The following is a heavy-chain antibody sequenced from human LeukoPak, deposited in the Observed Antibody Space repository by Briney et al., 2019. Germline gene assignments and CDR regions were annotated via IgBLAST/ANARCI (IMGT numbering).Heavy chain of an antibody. CDR1: GFTFSSYP. Sequence: GGSLRLSCAASGFTFSSYPMSWVRQAPGKGLEWVSSISDSGDITYYADSVKGRFTISKDNSKNTLYVQMNSLRVEDTAVYYCAKDRRGGSYYAATLDIWGQGTMVTVSS. D-gene: IGHD1-26*01. V-gene: IGHV3-23*01. CDR3: AKDRRGGSYYAATLDI. CDR2: ISDSGDIT. J-gene: IGHJ3*02.